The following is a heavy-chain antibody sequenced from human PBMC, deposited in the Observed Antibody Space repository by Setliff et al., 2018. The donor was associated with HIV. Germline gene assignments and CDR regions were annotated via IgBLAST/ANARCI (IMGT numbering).Heavy chain of an antibody. J-gene: IGHJ4*02. CDR3: ARDGASGSGYYWADY. CDR2: IIPSGGST. D-gene: IGHD3-3*01. V-gene: IGHV1-46*01. CDR1: GDTFTKSI. Sequence: GASVKVSCKAPGDTFTKSIIHWVRQAPGQGLEWMGAIIPSGGSTGYAEKFQARVTLTRDTSTSTVYMELSGLREEDTAVYYCARDGASGSGYYWADYWGQGTLVTVSS.